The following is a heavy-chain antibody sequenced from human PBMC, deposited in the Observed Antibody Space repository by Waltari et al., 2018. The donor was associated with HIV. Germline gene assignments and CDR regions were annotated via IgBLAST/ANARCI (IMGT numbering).Heavy chain of an antibody. J-gene: IGHJ6*02. Sequence: QVQLQESGPGLVKPSETLSLTCTVSGGSISSYYWSWIRQPPGKGLEWIGYIYYSGRTNYNPSLKSRVTISGDTSKNQFSLKLSSVTAADTAVYYCAREGSDMGYYGMDVWGQGTTVTVSS. D-gene: IGHD3-9*01. V-gene: IGHV4-59*01. CDR3: AREGSDMGYYGMDV. CDR2: IYYSGRT. CDR1: GGSISSYY.